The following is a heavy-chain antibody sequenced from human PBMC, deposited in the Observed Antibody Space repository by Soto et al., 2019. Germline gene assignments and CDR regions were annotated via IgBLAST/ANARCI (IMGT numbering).Heavy chain of an antibody. Sequence: EVQLVESGGGLVQPGGSLRLSCAASGFTFSDYSMNWVRQAPGKGLEWISYIKSSGSPIYYADSVRGRFTISRDNAENSLYLQLNSLRDEDTAVYYCAREGRDGSYSEYWGQGTLVTVSS. CDR3: AREGRDGSYSEY. D-gene: IGHD1-26*01. V-gene: IGHV3-48*02. CDR1: GFTFSDYS. J-gene: IGHJ4*02. CDR2: IKSSGSPI.